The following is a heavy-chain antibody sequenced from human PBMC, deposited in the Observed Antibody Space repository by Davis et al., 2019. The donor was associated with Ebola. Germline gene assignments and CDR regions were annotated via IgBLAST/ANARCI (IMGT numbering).Heavy chain of an antibody. CDR1: GGSFSGYY. CDR3: ARGRPYSYGYSRFDY. J-gene: IGHJ4*02. V-gene: IGHV4-34*01. Sequence: MPSETLSLTCAVYGGSFSGYYWSWIRQPPGKGLEWIGEINHSGSTNYNPSLKSRVTISVDTSKNQLSLKLSSVTAADTAVYYCARGRPYSYGYSRFDYWGQGTLVTVSS. D-gene: IGHD5-18*01. CDR2: INHSGST.